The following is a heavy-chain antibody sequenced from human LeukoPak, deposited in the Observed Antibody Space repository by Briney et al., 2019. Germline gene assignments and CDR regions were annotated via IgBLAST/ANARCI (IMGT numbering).Heavy chain of an antibody. CDR1: GFTFSSYE. CDR3: ARSSSGNIDY. D-gene: IGHD6-25*01. CDR2: ISSSGSTI. Sequence: GGSLRLSCAAPGFTFSSYEMNWVRQAPGKGLEWVSYISSSGSTIYYADSVKGRFTISRDNAKNSLYLQMNSLRAEGTAVYYCARSSSGNIDYWGQGTLVTVSS. V-gene: IGHV3-48*03. J-gene: IGHJ4*02.